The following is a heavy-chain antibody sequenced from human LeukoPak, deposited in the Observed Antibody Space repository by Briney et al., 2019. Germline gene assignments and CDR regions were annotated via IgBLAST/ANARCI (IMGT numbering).Heavy chain of an antibody. CDR1: GFTFSDYY. V-gene: IGHV3-11*01. CDR3: ARAYGYSSSWGRRGYFDY. D-gene: IGHD6-13*01. CDR2: ISSSGSTI. J-gene: IGHJ4*02. Sequence: GGSLRLSCAASGFTFSDYYMSWIRQAPGKGLEWVSYISSSGSTIYYADSVKGRFTISRDNAKNSLYLQMNSLRAEDTAVYYCARAYGYSSSWGRRGYFDYWGQGTLVTVSS.